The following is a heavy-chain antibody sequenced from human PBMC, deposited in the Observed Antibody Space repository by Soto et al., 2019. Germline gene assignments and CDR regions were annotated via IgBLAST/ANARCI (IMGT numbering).Heavy chain of an antibody. CDR3: ARRGGGDSLFDS. J-gene: IGHJ4*02. V-gene: IGHV4-39*01. D-gene: IGHD4-17*01. Sequence: QLHLQESGPGLVKPSETLSLTCTVSGDSFSTSNYYWGWIRQPPGKGLEWIGNIFYGGGTGVTYYNPSRKGRVIISVDTSKNQFSLKLRSITAADTAFYFCARRGGGDSLFDSWGQGKLVTVSS. CDR1: GDSFSTSNYY. CDR2: IFYGGGTGVT.